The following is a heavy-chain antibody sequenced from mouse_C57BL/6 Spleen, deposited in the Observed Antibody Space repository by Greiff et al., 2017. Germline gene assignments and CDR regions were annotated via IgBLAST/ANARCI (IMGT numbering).Heavy chain of an antibody. CDR1: GYTFTSYG. V-gene: IGHV1-81*01. D-gene: IGHD2-4*01. CDR3: APIYYDYDWFAY. J-gene: IGHJ3*01. Sequence: VQRVESGAELARPGASVKLSCKASGYTFTSYGISWVKQRTGQGLEWIGEIYPRSGNTYYNEKFKGKATLTADKSSSTAYMELRSLTSEDSAVYFCAPIYYDYDWFAYWGQGTLVTVSA. CDR2: IYPRSGNT.